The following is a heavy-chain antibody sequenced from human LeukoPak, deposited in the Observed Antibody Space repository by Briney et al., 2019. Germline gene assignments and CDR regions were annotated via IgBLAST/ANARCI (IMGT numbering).Heavy chain of an antibody. CDR1: GFTFSGSA. V-gene: IGHV3-73*01. J-gene: IGHJ5*02. Sequence: LGESLKISCAASGFTFSGSAIHWVRQSSGKGLEWVGQIDKKDKGYATATAYAASVKGRFTISRDDSINTAYLQMKSLKTEDTALYYCTRDSGTYNWFGPWGQGTLVTVSS. D-gene: IGHD1-26*01. CDR3: TRDSGTYNWFGP. CDR2: IDKKDKGYATAT.